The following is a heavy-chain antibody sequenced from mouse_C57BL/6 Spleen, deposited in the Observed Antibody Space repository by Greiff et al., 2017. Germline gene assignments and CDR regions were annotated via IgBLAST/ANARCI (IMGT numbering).Heavy chain of an antibody. Sequence: VQLQQSGPGMVKPSQSLSLTCTVTGYSITSGYDWHWIRHFPGNKLQWMGYISYSGSTNYNPSLKSRISITHDTSKNHFFLKLNSVTTEDTATYYCARGSRTGVFDYWGQGTTLTVSS. J-gene: IGHJ2*01. CDR3: ARGSRTGVFDY. CDR2: ISYSGST. V-gene: IGHV3-1*01. D-gene: IGHD4-1*01. CDR1: GYSITSGYD.